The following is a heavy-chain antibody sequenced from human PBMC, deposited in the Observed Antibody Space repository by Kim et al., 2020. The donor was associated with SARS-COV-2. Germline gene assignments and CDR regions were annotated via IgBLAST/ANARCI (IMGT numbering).Heavy chain of an antibody. CDR3: AKASSSTPPPRNRLEVLGSVYYYYMDV. Sequence: GGSLRLSCAASGFTFDDYAMHWVRQAPGKGLEWVSLISGDGGSTYYADSVKGRFTISRDNSKNSLYLQMNSLRTEDTALYYCAKASSSTPPPRNRLEVLGSVYYYYMDVWGKGTTVTVSS. D-gene: IGHD2-8*01. V-gene: IGHV3-43*02. CDR2: ISGDGGST. CDR1: GFTFDDYA. J-gene: IGHJ6*03.